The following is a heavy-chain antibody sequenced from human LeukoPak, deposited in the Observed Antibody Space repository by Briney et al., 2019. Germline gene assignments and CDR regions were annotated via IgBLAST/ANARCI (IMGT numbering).Heavy chain of an antibody. Sequence: GGSLRLSCAASGFTFSSYSMNWVRQAPGKGLEWVSSISSSSSYIYYADSVKGRFTISRDNAKNSLYLQMNSLRAEDTAVYYCARDSPAAAARSDPLYYYYYYMDVWGKGTTVTVSS. D-gene: IGHD6-13*01. CDR2: ISSSSSYI. V-gene: IGHV3-21*01. J-gene: IGHJ6*03. CDR3: ARDSPAAAARSDPLYYYYYYMDV. CDR1: GFTFSSYS.